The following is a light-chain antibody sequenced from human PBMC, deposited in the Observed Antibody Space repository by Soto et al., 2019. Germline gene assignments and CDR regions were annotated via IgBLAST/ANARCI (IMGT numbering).Light chain of an antibody. CDR1: SSDVGGYNY. CDR2: EVS. CDR3: AAWDDSLNGFYV. J-gene: IGLJ1*01. Sequence: QSVLTQPPSASGSFGQSVTISCTGTSSDVGGYNYVPWYQQHPGKAPKLMIYEVSERPSGVPDRFSGSKSGNTASLTVSGLQAEDEADYYCAAWDDSLNGFYVFGTGTKVTVL. V-gene: IGLV2-8*01.